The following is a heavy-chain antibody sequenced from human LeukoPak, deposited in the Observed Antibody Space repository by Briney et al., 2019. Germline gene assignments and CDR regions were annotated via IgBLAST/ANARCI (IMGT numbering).Heavy chain of an antibody. Sequence: GGSLRLSCAASGFTFSRYAISWVRQAPGKGLEWVSAISGSGGSTYYADSVKGRFTISRDISKNTLYLQMNSLRAEDTAVYYCAKEGPFGIGYYFDYWGQGTLVTVSS. CDR2: ISGSGGST. V-gene: IGHV3-23*01. J-gene: IGHJ4*02. CDR1: GFTFSRYA. CDR3: AKEGPFGIGYYFDY. D-gene: IGHD1-14*01.